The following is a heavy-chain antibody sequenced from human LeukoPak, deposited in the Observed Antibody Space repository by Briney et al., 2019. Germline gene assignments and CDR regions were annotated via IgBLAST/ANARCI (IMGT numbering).Heavy chain of an antibody. J-gene: IGHJ4*02. V-gene: IGHV3-43*01. CDR3: AKDLGSYYSNSYFRGFDS. CDR1: GFTFDDYT. D-gene: IGHD5-18*01. CDR2: ITWDGGTT. Sequence: GGSLRLSCAASGFTFDDYTMHWVRQAPGTGLEWVSLITWDGGTTYYADSVKGRFTISRDRSTNSLYLQMNNLRSEDTALYYCAKDLGSYYSNSYFRGFDSWGQGTLVTVSS.